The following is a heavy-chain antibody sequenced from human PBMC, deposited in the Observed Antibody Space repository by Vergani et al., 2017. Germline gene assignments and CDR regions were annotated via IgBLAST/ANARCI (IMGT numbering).Heavy chain of an antibody. CDR1: GATFRSNT. CDR2: IIPVLGKT. Sequence: QVQLVQSGAEVKKPGSSVKVSCKASGATFRSNTISWVRQVPGQGLEWMGRIIPVLGKTKYAQDFQGRLTITADTSTSTAYMELTSLRSQDTAVYYCARDPRGYGGDPEDYYYGMDVWGGGRTVGVCS. V-gene: IGHV1-69*08. D-gene: IGHD2-21*02. CDR3: ARDPRGYGGDPEDYYYGMDV. J-gene: IGHJ6*01.